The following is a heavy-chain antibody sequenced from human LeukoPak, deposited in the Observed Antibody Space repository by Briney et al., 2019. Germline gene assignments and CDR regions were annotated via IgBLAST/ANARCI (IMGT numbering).Heavy chain of an antibody. V-gene: IGHV1-2*02. Sequence: ASVKVSCKASGYTFTGYYMHWVRQAPGQGLGWMGWINPNSGGTNYAQKFQGRVTMTRDTSISTAYMELSRLRSDDTAVYYCAKAFVLGSGYSVPYYFDYWGQGTLVTVSS. CDR1: GYTFTGYY. J-gene: IGHJ4*02. CDR2: INPNSGGT. CDR3: AKAFVLGSGYSVPYYFDY. D-gene: IGHD3-22*01.